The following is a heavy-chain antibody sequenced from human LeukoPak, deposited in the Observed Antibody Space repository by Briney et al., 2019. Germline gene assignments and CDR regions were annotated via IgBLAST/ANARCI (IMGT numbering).Heavy chain of an antibody. J-gene: IGHJ5*02. CDR3: ARDRSYSSGWYVFDP. CDR2: ISSSSSYI. D-gene: IGHD6-19*01. V-gene: IGHV3-21*01. CDR1: GLTFRNYW. Sequence: GGSLRLSCAASGLTFRNYWMSWVRQAPGKGLEWVSPISSSSSYIYYADSVKGRFTISRDNAKNSLYLQMNSLRAEDTAVYYCARDRSYSSGWYVFDPWGQGTLVTVSS.